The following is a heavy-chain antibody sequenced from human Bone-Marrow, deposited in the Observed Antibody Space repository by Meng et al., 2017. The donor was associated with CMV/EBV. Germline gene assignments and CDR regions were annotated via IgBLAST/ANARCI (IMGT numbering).Heavy chain of an antibody. CDR3: AKGQGQLLWSGMDF. CDR2: ISGRGETV. J-gene: IGHJ6*02. D-gene: IGHD2-2*01. CDR1: GFTFSDYY. Sequence: GGSLRLSCAVSGFTFSDYYMSWIRQVPGEGLEWLSHISGRGETVYYADSVKGRCTISRDNAENSLYLQMNSLRAEDTAVYYCAKGQGQLLWSGMDFWGQGTTVTVSS. V-gene: IGHV3-11*04.